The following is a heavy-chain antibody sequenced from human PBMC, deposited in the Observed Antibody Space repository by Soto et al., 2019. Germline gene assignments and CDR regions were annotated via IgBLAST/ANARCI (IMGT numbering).Heavy chain of an antibody. Sequence: GGSLRLSCAPSGFAVEDNFAGWARQASGKGMEWVSIIFSAGVTYYADSVKGRFTISKDISKNTLALQMSSLRADDTAVYFCAGAGNYNYAFEFWGLGTPVTVSS. CDR2: IFSAGVT. D-gene: IGHD3-9*01. CDR3: AGAGNYNYAFEF. V-gene: IGHV3-53*01. J-gene: IGHJ4*02. CDR1: GFAVEDNF.